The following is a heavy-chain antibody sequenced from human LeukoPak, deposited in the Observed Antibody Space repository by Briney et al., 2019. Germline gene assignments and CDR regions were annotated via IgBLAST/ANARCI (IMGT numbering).Heavy chain of an antibody. CDR1: GGSISSYY. Sequence: SETLSLTCTVSGGSISSYYWSWIRQPPGKGLEWIGEINHSGSTNYNPSLKSRVTISVDTSKNQFSLKLSSVTAADTAVYYCARTLGSGWYTVFGYWGQGTLVTVSS. V-gene: IGHV4-34*01. CDR3: ARTLGSGWYTVFGY. J-gene: IGHJ4*02. CDR2: INHSGST. D-gene: IGHD6-19*01.